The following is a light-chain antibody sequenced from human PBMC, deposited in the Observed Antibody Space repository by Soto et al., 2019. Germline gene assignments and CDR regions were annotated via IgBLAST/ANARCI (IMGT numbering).Light chain of an antibody. CDR2: DAS. J-gene: IGKJ2*02. Sequence: EIVLTQSPATLSLSPGERATLSCRASQSVSSYLACYQQKPGQAPRLLIHDASNRATGIPARFSGSGSGTDFTLTIISLEPEDSAVYYCQQRSNWPRGTFGQGTRVEIK. CDR3: QQRSNWPRGT. V-gene: IGKV3-11*01. CDR1: QSVSSY.